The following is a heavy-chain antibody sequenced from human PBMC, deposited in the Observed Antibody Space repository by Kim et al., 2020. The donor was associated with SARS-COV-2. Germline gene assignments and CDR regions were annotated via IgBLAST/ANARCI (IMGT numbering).Heavy chain of an antibody. J-gene: IGHJ4*02. Sequence: AQKFQGGVTITADESTSTAYMELSSLRSEDTAVYYCARIVDTAMVGDFDYWGQGTLVTVSS. V-gene: IGHV1-69*01. CDR3: ARIVDTAMVGDFDY. D-gene: IGHD5-18*01.